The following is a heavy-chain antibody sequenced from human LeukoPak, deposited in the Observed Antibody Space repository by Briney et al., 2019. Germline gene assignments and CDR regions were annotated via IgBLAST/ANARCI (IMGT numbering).Heavy chain of an antibody. CDR1: GGSISSGDYY. CDR3: ARENSNLNFDY. D-gene: IGHD4-11*01. V-gene: IGHV4-30-4*01. CDR2: IYYSGST. Sequence: PSETLSLTCTVSGGSISSGDYYWSWIRQPPGTGLEWIGYIYYSGSTYYNPSLKSRVTISVDTSKNQFSLKLSSVTAADTAVYYCARENSNLNFDYWGQGTLVTVSS. J-gene: IGHJ4*02.